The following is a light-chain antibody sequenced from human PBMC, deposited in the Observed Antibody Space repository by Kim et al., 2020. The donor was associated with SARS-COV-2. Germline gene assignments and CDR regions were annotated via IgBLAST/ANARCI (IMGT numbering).Light chain of an antibody. J-gene: IGLJ2*01. CDR1: NSDVGGYNY. V-gene: IGLV2-14*03. CDR3: SSYTSSSTQV. Sequence: GQSITISCTGTNSDVGGYNYVSWYQQHPGKAPKLMIYDVSNRPSGVSNRFSGSKSGNTASLTISGLQAEDEADYYCSSYTSSSTQVFGGGTQLTVL. CDR2: DVS.